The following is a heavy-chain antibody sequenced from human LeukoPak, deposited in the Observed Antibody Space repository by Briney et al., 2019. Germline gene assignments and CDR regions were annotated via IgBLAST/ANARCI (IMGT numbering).Heavy chain of an antibody. D-gene: IGHD3-10*01. Sequence: PGGSLRLSCAASGFTFSSYAMHWVRQAPGKGLEWVAVISYDGSNKYYADSVKGRFTISRDNSKNTLYLQMNSLRAEDTAVYYCAKISAGYYGSGIDYWGQGTLVTVSS. CDR2: ISYDGSNK. CDR1: GFTFSSYA. CDR3: AKISAGYYGSGIDY. J-gene: IGHJ4*02. V-gene: IGHV3-30-3*02.